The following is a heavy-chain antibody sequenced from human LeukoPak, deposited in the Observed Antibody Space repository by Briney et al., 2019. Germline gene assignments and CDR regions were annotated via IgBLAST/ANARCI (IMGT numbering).Heavy chain of an antibody. CDR1: GGTFSSYA. J-gene: IGHJ4*02. V-gene: IGHV1-69*04. D-gene: IGHD3-22*01. Sequence: SVKVSCKASGGTFSSYAISWVRQAPGQGLEWMGRIIPILGIANYAQKFQGRVTITADKSTSTAYMELSSLRSEDTAVYYCARGDDSSGYCPDYWGQGTLVTVSS. CDR2: IIPILGIA. CDR3: ARGDDSSGYCPDY.